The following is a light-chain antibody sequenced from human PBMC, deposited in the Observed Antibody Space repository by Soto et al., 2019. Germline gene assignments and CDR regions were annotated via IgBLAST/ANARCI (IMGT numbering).Light chain of an antibody. V-gene: IGKV3-20*01. Sequence: ETVMTQSPATLSVSPREKATLSCRASQSVNSLYLAWYQQKPGQAPRLLIYGASSRATGIPDRFSGSGSGTDFTLTISRLEPEDFAVYFCQQYGNPPPNAFGQGTKVDIK. CDR3: QQYGNPPPNA. J-gene: IGKJ2*01. CDR2: GAS. CDR1: QSVNSLY.